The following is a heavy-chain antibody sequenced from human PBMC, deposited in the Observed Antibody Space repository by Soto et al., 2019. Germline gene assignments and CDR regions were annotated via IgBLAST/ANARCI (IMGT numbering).Heavy chain of an antibody. D-gene: IGHD5-18*01. CDR3: ARPLRYSRCLSNWFDP. V-gene: IGHV4-39*01. CDR1: GGSISGSSYY. J-gene: IGHJ5*02. Sequence: SETLSLTCTVSGGSISGSSYYWGWIRQPPGKGLEWIGNIYLSGTTYYNPSLKSRVTISYDTSKNQFSLNLRSVTAADTAVYYCARPLRYSRCLSNWFDPWGQGTLVTVSS. CDR2: IYLSGTT.